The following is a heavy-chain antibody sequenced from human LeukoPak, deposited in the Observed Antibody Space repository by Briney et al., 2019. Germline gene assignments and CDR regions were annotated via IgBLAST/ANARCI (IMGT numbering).Heavy chain of an antibody. J-gene: IGHJ4*02. V-gene: IGHV4-34*01. CDR1: GGSFSDYY. D-gene: IGHD3-22*01. Sequence: SETLSLTCAANGGSFSDYYWAWIRQPPGKGPEWIGEINRSGSAHYNPSLRSRVSISIDTSKNQFSLKLSSVNAADTAVYYCARSLSYVTSDYCFDYWGQGTLVTVSS. CDR2: INRSGSA. CDR3: ARSLSYVTSDYCFDY.